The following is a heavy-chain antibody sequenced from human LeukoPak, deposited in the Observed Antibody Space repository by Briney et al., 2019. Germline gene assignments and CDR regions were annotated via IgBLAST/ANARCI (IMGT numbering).Heavy chain of an antibody. CDR3: ARDYPYYYDSSGYYSFDY. CDR2: IYSGGST. V-gene: IGHV3-66*01. D-gene: IGHD3-22*01. Sequence: PGGSLRLSCAASGFTVSTNYMSWVRQAPRKGLEWVSVIYSGGSTYYADSVKGGFTISRDSSKNTLYLQMNSLTAEDTAVYYCARDYPYYYDSSGYYSFDYWGQGTPVTVSS. J-gene: IGHJ4*02. CDR1: GFTVSTNY.